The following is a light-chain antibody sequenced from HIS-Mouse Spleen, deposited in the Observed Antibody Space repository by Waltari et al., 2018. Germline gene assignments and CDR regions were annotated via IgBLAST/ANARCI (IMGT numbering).Light chain of an antibody. Sequence: DIQMTQSPSSLSASVGDRVTITCRASQSISCYLIWYQQKPGKAPKVLIYAASSLQSGVPTRFSGSVSETDFTLTISSLQPEDFATYYCQQSYSTPFTFGPGTKVDIK. CDR1: QSISCY. CDR2: AAS. J-gene: IGKJ3*01. CDR3: QQSYSTPFT. V-gene: IGKV1-39*01.